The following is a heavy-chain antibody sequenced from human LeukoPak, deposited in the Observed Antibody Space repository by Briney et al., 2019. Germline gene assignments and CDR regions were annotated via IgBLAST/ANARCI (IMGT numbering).Heavy chain of an antibody. CDR2: ISSDGSNK. CDR1: GFTFSSYG. CDR3: AKDAGYNSGWYFPGDRFDP. J-gene: IGHJ5*02. D-gene: IGHD6-19*01. Sequence: GGSLRLSCAVSGFTFSSYGMHWVRQAPGKGLGWVAIISSDGSNKYYADSVKGRFTISRDNSKNTLYLQMNSLRAEDTAVYYCAKDAGYNSGWYFPGDRFDPWGQGTLVTVSS. V-gene: IGHV3-30*18.